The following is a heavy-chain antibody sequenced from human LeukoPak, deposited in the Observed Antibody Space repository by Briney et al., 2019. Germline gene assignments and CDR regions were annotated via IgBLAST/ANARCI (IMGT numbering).Heavy chain of an antibody. CDR2: IYPGDSDT. D-gene: IGHD6-13*01. J-gene: IGHJ4*02. V-gene: IGHV5-51*01. CDR3: ARGDASSWYYFDS. CDR1: GYSFTRDW. Sequence: GESLKISLKGSGYSFTRDWIGWVRQMPGKGLEWMGIIYPGDSDTRYSPSFQGQVTISADKSISTAYLQWSSLKASDTAMYYCARGDASSWYYFDSWGQGTLVTVSS.